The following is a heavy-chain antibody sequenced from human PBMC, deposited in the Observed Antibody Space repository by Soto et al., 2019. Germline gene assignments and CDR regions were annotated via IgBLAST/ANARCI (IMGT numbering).Heavy chain of an antibody. CDR2: INPNSGGT. Sequence: ASVKVSCKASGYTFTGYYMHWVRQAPGQGLEWMGWINPNSGGTNYAQKFQGWVTMTRDTSISTAHMELSRLRSDDTAVYYCARGQLVLSYYYYYMDVWGKGTTVNVS. CDR1: GYTFTGYY. CDR3: ARGQLVLSYYYYYMDV. J-gene: IGHJ6*03. D-gene: IGHD6-6*01. V-gene: IGHV1-2*04.